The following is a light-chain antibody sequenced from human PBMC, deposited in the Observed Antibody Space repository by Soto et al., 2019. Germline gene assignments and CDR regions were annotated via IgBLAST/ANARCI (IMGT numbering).Light chain of an antibody. CDR1: QDISNY. J-gene: IGKJ5*01. V-gene: IGKV1-33*01. Sequence: DIQMTQSPSSLSASVGDRVTITCQASQDISNYLNWYQQKPGKAPKLLIYDASNLETGVPSRFSRSGSGTDFTSLISSLQPEDIAAYHCQQYDNIPPVTFGQGTRLEIK. CDR2: DAS. CDR3: QQYDNIPPVT.